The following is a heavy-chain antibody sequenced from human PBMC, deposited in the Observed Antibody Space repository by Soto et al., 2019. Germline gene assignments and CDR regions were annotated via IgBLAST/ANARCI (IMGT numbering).Heavy chain of an antibody. CDR2: ISTTSTYI. V-gene: IGHV3-21*01. D-gene: IGHD3-10*02. Sequence: GGSLRFSCAASGFTFSGDAMNWVRQSPGKGLEWVSSISTTSTYIYYADSVKGRFTISRDNANNSLLLQMNDLRAEDTAVYYCTRDYVMDVWGQGTTVTVSS. J-gene: IGHJ6*02. CDR1: GFTFSGDA. CDR3: TRDYVMDV.